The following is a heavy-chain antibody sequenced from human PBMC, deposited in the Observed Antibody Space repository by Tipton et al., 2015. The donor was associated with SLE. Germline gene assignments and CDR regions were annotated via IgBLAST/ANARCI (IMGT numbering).Heavy chain of an antibody. J-gene: IGHJ5*02. CDR3: ARMRGGYNAHH. D-gene: IGHD5-24*01. CDR1: GGSISSHF. V-gene: IGHV4-59*11. Sequence: TLSLTCTVSGGSISSHFWTWIRQPPGKGLEWIGYISYSETTNYNPSVRSRVSISLDTSKNQFSLKVKSVTTADTAVYYCARMRGGYNAHHWGQGILVTVSS. CDR2: ISYSETT.